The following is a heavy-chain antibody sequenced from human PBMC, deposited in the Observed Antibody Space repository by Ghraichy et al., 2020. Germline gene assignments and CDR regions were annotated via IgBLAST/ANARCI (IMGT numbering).Heavy chain of an antibody. Sequence: SETLSLTCTVSGGSISSYYWSWIRQPPGKGLEWIGYIYYSGSTNYNPSLKSRVTISVDTSKNQFSLKLSSVTAADTAVYYCARHGGSLGGLFPQFDYWGQGTLVTVSS. V-gene: IGHV4-59*08. J-gene: IGHJ4*02. D-gene: IGHD3-16*01. CDR1: GGSISSYY. CDR3: ARHGGSLGGLFPQFDY. CDR2: IYYSGST.